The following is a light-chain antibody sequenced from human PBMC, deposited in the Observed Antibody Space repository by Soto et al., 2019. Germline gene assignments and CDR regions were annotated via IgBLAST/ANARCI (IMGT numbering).Light chain of an antibody. Sequence: ENVLTQSPGTLSLSPGDRATLSCSASQSVSSNYFAWYQQIPGQPPRLLIYGASTRAPGIPDRFSGSDSGTDFTLTISSLEPEDFAVYYCQHYGSSPFTFGQGTKLEIK. CDR1: QSVSSNY. CDR3: QHYGSSPFT. CDR2: GAS. J-gene: IGKJ2*01. V-gene: IGKV3-20*01.